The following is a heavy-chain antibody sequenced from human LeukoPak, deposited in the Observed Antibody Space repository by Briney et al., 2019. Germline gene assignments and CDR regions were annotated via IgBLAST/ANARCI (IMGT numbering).Heavy chain of an antibody. CDR3: ARPDEQQLVRDAFDI. CDR2: ISSSSSDI. Sequence: GGSLRLSCAASGFTFSSYSMNWVRQAPGKGLEWVSSISSSSSDIYYADSVKGRVTISRDNAKNSLNLQMNSLRAEDTAVYYCARPDEQQLVRDAFDIWGQGTMVSVST. D-gene: IGHD6-13*01. CDR1: GFTFSSYS. J-gene: IGHJ3*02. V-gene: IGHV3-21*01.